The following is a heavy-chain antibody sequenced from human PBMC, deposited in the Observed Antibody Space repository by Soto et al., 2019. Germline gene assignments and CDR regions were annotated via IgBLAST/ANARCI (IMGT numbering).Heavy chain of an antibody. D-gene: IGHD2-2*01. CDR3: ASSPLYCSSTSCPRAYWFDP. J-gene: IGHJ5*02. Sequence: QVQLVQSGAEVKKPGASVKVSCKASGYTFTSYAMHWVRQAPGQRLEWMGWINAGNGNTKYSQKFKGRVTITRDTSASTAYMELSSLRSEDTAVYYCASSPLYCSSTSCPRAYWFDPWGQGTLVTVSS. V-gene: IGHV1-3*01. CDR1: GYTFTSYA. CDR2: INAGNGNT.